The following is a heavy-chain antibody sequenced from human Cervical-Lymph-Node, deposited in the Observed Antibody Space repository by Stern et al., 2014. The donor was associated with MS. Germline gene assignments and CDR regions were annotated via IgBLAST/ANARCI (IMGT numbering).Heavy chain of an antibody. V-gene: IGHV2-26*01. D-gene: IGHD5-18*01. J-gene: IGHJ4*02. CDR1: GFSLSNVAMG. CDR2: LCSNDEK. CDR3: ARLKKIAMVTSSHFDY. Sequence: QVTLKESGPVLVKPTETLTLTCTVSGFSLSNVAMGVSWIRQPPGKALEWLAQLCSNDEKSYTTSLKSRLTVSKDASKSQVVFTLTNMDPVDTATYYCARLKKIAMVTSSHFDYWGQGILVTVSS.